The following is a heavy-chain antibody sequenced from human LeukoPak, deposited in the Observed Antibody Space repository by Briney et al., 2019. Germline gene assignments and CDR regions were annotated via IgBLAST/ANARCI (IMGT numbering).Heavy chain of an antibody. CDR1: GGSISSGDYY. CDR2: IYYSGST. J-gene: IGHJ6*02. V-gene: IGHV4-30-4*01. CDR3: AREAYYYGMDV. Sequence: SETLSLTCTVSGGSISSGDYYRSWIRQPPGKGLEWIGYIYYSGSTYYNPSLKSRVTISVDTSKNQFSLKLSSVTAADTAVYYCAREAYYYGMDVWGQGTTVTVSS.